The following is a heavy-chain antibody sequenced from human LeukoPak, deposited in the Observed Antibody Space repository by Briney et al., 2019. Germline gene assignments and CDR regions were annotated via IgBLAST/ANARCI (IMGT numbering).Heavy chain of an antibody. Sequence: GGSLRLSCSASGXTFSSYALHWVRQAPGKGLEYVSAITSNGGGTYYADSVKGRFTISRDDSKNTLYLQMSSLRPEDTAVYYCVKRPDGESNWGQGTLVTVSS. CDR2: ITSNGGGT. D-gene: IGHD5-24*01. J-gene: IGHJ4*02. V-gene: IGHV3-64D*06. CDR1: GXTFSSYA. CDR3: VKRPDGESN.